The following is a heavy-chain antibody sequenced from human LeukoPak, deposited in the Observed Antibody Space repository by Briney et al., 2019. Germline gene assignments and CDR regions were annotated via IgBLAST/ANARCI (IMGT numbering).Heavy chain of an antibody. Sequence: SETLSLTCTVSGGSISSNNYYLGWIRQPPGKGLDWIGSIYYSGSTYYNPSLKSRVTISVDTSKNQFSLKLSSVTAADTAVYYCARRSKRTYYFDYWGQGTLVAVSS. D-gene: IGHD3/OR15-3a*01. CDR3: ARRSKRTYYFDY. CDR2: IYYSGST. V-gene: IGHV4-39*07. CDR1: GGSISSNNYY. J-gene: IGHJ4*02.